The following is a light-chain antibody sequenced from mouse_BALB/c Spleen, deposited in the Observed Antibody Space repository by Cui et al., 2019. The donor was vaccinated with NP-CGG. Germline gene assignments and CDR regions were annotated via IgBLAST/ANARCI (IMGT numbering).Light chain of an antibody. CDR3: ALWYSNHWV. CDR1: TGAVTTSNY. J-gene: IGLJ1*01. CDR2: GTN. V-gene: IGLV1*01. Sequence: HGVVSQKSALTTSPGETVTLTCRSSTGAVTTSNYANWVQEKPDHLFTGLIGGTNNRAPGVPARFSSSLIGDKAALTITGAQTEDEAIYFCALWYSNHWVFGGGTKLTVL.